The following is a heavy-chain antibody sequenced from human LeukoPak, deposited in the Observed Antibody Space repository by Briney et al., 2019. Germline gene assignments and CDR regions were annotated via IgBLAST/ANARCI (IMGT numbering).Heavy chain of an antibody. CDR2: IYYSGST. V-gene: IGHV4-59*01. CDR3: ARELGGSSCWYRWFDP. D-gene: IGHD6-13*01. CDR1: GGSISSYY. J-gene: IGHJ5*02. Sequence: PSETLSLTCTASGGSISSYYWSWIRQPPGKGLEWIGYIYYSGSTNYNPSLKSRVTISVDTSKNQFSLKLSSVTAADTAVYYCARELGGSSCWYRWFDPWGQGTLVTVSS.